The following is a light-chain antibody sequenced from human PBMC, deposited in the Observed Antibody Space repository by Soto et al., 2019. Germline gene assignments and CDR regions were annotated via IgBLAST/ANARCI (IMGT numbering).Light chain of an antibody. Sequence: IVLTQSPGTLSLSPGERATLSCRASQPITSRYLAWYQHQPGQAPRLLIYRTFARAPGIPDRFSGGGSGTDFTLTISRLEREDFAGYYCQQYDTSPPTFGQGTRLDIK. CDR3: QQYDTSPPT. V-gene: IGKV3-20*01. CDR2: RTF. CDR1: QPITSRY. J-gene: IGKJ5*01.